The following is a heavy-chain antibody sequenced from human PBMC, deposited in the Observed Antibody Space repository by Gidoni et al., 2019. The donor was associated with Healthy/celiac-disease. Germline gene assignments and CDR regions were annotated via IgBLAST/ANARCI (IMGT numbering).Heavy chain of an antibody. V-gene: IGHV3-30*18. CDR1: GFTFSSYG. Sequence: QVQLVESGGGVVQHGRSLRLSCAASGFTFSSYGMHWVRQAPGKGLEWVAVISYDGSNKYYADSVKGRFTISRDNSKNTLYLQMNSLRAEDTAVYYCAKDENKGYCSGGSCYLKTLNWFDPWGQGTLVTVSS. CDR2: ISYDGSNK. J-gene: IGHJ5*02. D-gene: IGHD2-15*01. CDR3: AKDENKGYCSGGSCYLKTLNWFDP.